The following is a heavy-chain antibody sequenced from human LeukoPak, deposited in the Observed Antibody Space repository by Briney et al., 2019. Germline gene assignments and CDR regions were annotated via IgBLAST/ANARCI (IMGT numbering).Heavy chain of an antibody. CDR2: MNDDGSST. V-gene: IGHV3-74*01. CDR1: GFTFTRHW. D-gene: IGHD6-19*01. Sequence: GGSLRLSCVVSGFTFTRHWMHWVRQAPGKGLVWVSRMNDDGSSTSYAEALKGRFTISRDNAKNTLYLHMSTLRAEDTAVYYCARAPFGSGAEDNWFDPWGQGTLVTVSS. CDR3: ARAPFGSGAEDNWFDP. J-gene: IGHJ5*02.